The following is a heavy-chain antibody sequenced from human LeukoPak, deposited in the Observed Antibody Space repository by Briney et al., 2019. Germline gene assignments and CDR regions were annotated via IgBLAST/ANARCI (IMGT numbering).Heavy chain of an antibody. Sequence: SETLSLTCTVSGGSISSGDCYWSWIRQPPGKGLEWIGYIYYSGSTYYNPSLKSRVTISVDTSKNQFSLKLSSVTAADTAVYYCARDQGPRRGHNWLDPWGQGTLVTVSS. V-gene: IGHV4-30-4*01. CDR3: ARDQGPRRGHNWLDP. J-gene: IGHJ5*02. CDR2: IYYSGST. CDR1: GGSISSGDCY.